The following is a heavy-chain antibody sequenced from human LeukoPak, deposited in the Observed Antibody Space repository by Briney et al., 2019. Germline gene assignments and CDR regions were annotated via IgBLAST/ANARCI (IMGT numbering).Heavy chain of an antibody. Sequence: GGSLRLSCAASGFTFSGSAMHWVRQASGKGLEWVGRIRSKANSYATAYAASVKGRFTISRDNSKNTLYLQMNSLRAEDTAVYYCARALKHPRFYSSGWYGPGNWFDPWGQGTLVTVSS. J-gene: IGHJ5*02. D-gene: IGHD6-19*01. CDR1: GFTFSGSA. V-gene: IGHV3-73*01. CDR2: IRSKANSYAT. CDR3: ARALKHPRFYSSGWYGPGNWFDP.